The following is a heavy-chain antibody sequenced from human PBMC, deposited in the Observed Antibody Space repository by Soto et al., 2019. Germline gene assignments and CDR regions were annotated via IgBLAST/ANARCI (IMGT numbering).Heavy chain of an antibody. V-gene: IGHV1-2*04. J-gene: IGHJ3*02. CDR2: INPNSGGT. D-gene: IGHD3-9*01. Sequence: QVQLVQSGAEVKKPGASVKVSCKASGYTFTGYYMHWVRQAPGQGLEWMGWINPNSGGTNYAQKFQGWVTMTRDTSISTAYMELSRLRSDDTAVYYCVRPRYDILTGEGDAFDIWGQGTMVTVSS. CDR3: VRPRYDILTGEGDAFDI. CDR1: GYTFTGYY.